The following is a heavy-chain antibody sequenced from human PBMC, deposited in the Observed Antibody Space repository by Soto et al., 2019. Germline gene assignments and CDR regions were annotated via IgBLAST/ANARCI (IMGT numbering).Heavy chain of an antibody. D-gene: IGHD6-19*01. CDR2: ISGSGGSA. J-gene: IGHJ3*01. V-gene: IGHV3-23*01. CDR3: VREDSAWDSRGSFDF. CDR1: AFTFSNYA. Sequence: EVQLLESGGGLVRPGGSLRLSCAASAFTFSNYAMNWVRQAPGKGLEWVSVISGSGGSASYADSVQGRFTISRDNSKNMLYLQMNSLRAEDTAIYYCVREDSAWDSRGSFDFWGRGTMVTVS.